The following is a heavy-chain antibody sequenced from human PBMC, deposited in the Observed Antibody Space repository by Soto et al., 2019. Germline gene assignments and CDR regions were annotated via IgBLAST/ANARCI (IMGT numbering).Heavy chain of an antibody. CDR2: IYWNDDK. D-gene: IGHD3-16*01. V-gene: IGHV2-5*01. CDR3: AHTWGLPFDY. CDR1: GFSLRTTGVG. J-gene: IGHJ4*02. Sequence: QITLKESGPTLVKPTQTLTLTCTYSGFSLRTTGVGVGWIRQPPGKALEWLGIIYWNDDKRYSPSLKNRFTLTSDISKRQVVLTMTIMDPVDTATYYCAHTWGLPFDYWGQGTLVIVSS.